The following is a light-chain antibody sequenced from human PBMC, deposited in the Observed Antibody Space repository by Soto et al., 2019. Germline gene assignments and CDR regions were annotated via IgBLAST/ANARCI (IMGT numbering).Light chain of an antibody. CDR1: QSVSNN. V-gene: IGKV3-15*01. J-gene: IGKJ1*01. Sequence: EIALTQSPGTLSLSPGERATLSCRASQSVSNNYLARYQQKPGQAPRLLIYGASTRATGIPARFSGSGSGTEFTLTISSLQSEDFAVYYCQQYNNWPRTFGQGTKVDIK. CDR3: QQYNNWPRT. CDR2: GAS.